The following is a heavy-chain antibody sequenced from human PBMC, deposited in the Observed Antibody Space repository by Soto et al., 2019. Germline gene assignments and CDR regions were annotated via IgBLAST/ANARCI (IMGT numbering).Heavy chain of an antibody. CDR3: AGGGVRGVITRTRDYYGMDV. CDR2: IYFTGST. J-gene: IGHJ6*02. CDR1: GGSINNNNYY. D-gene: IGHD3-10*01. V-gene: IGHV4-39*01. Sequence: SDTLSPTCTIFGGSINNNNYYWGWVRQHPGKGLEWIGSIYFTGSTYYNPTPKTRVTISLDTSKNPFSLKLSSVTAADPAVYYCAGGGVRGVITRTRDYYGMDVWGQVTTVPVSS.